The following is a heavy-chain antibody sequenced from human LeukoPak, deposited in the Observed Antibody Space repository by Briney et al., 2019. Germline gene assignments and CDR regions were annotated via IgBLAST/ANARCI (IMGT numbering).Heavy chain of an antibody. D-gene: IGHD3-10*01. V-gene: IGHV3-23*01. CDR3: AKDAVRGSGRINWFDT. J-gene: IGHJ5*02. CDR2: ITGVGGNT. Sequence: PGGSLRLSCAASGFTFSSYAMTWVRQAPGKGLEWVSGITGVGGNTYYADSVKGRFTISRDNSKNTLYLQMNSLRAEDTAAYYCAKDAVRGSGRINWFDTWGQGTLVTVSS. CDR1: GFTFSSYA.